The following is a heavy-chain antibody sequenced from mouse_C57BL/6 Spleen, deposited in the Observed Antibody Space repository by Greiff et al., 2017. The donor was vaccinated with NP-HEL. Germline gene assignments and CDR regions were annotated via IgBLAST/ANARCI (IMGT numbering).Heavy chain of an antibody. CDR2: IDPETGGT. Sequence: QVQLKESGAELVRPGASVTLSCKASGYTFTDYEMHWVKQTPVHGLEWIGAIDPETGGTAYNQKFKGKAILTADKSSSTAYMELRSLTSEDSAVYYCTRSGYYYGSSSFAYWGQGTLVTVSA. J-gene: IGHJ3*01. CDR3: TRSGYYYGSSSFAY. V-gene: IGHV1-15*01. D-gene: IGHD1-1*01. CDR1: GYTFTDYE.